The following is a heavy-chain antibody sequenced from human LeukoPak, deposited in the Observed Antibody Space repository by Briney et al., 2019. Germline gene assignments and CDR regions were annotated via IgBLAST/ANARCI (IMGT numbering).Heavy chain of an antibody. Sequence: GGSLRLSCAASGFTFSSYWMHWVRQAPGKGLVWVSRINSDGSSTSYADSVKGRFTISRDNDKNTLYLQMNSLRAEDTAVYYCAKPFSSGWYNGGHNWFDPWGQGTLVTVSS. V-gene: IGHV3-74*01. D-gene: IGHD6-19*01. CDR3: AKPFSSGWYNGGHNWFDP. CDR1: GFTFSSYW. CDR2: INSDGSST. J-gene: IGHJ5*02.